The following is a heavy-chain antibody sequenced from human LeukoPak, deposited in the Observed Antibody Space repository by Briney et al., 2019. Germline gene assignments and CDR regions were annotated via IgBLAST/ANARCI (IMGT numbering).Heavy chain of an antibody. CDR3: AREFRRYFDY. J-gene: IGHJ4*02. CDR1: GFTVNNNY. Sequence: PGGSLRLSCAVSGFTVNNNYMSWVRQAPGKGLEWVSVIYSGGSTFYADSVKGRFTISRDNSRNTLYLQMNSLRAEDTAVYYRAREFRRYFDYWGQGVLVTVSS. CDR2: IYSGGST. V-gene: IGHV3-53*01.